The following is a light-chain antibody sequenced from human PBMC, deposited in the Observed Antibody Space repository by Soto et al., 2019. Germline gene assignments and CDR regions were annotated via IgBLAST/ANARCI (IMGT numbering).Light chain of an antibody. CDR1: SSDVGSYNL. V-gene: IGLV2-23*01. J-gene: IGLJ1*01. Sequence: QSVLTQPASVPGSPGQSITISCTGTSSDVGSYNLVSWYQQYPGKAPKLMIYEGSKRPSGVSNRFSGSKSGNSASLTIFGLQAEDEADYYCCSYAGSVTYVFGTGTKVTVL. CDR3: CSYAGSVTYV. CDR2: EGS.